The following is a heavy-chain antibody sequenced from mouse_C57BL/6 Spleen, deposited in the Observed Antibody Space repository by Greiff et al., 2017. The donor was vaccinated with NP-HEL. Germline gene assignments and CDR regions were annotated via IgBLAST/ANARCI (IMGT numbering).Heavy chain of an antibody. D-gene: IGHD1-1*01. Sequence: QVQLQQSGPELVKPGASVKISCKASGYSFTSYYIHWVKQRPGQGLEWIGWIYPGSGNTKYNEKFKGKATLTADTSSSTAYMQLSSLTSEDSAVYYCARSHRSSPTLFAYWGQGTLVTVSA. J-gene: IGHJ3*01. CDR2: IYPGSGNT. CDR3: ARSHRSSPTLFAY. V-gene: IGHV1-66*01. CDR1: GYSFTSYY.